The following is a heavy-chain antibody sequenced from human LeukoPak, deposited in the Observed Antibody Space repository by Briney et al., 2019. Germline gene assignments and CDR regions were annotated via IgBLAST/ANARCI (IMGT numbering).Heavy chain of an antibody. Sequence: SETLSLTCTVSGGSISSSSYYWGWIRQPPGKGLEWIGSICYSGSTFYNPSLKSRVTLSVDTSKNQFSLELSSVTAADTALYYCARTENYIPEDCFDPWGQGTLVIVSS. CDR3: ARTENYIPEDCFDP. D-gene: IGHD5-24*01. CDR2: ICYSGST. CDR1: GGSISSSSYY. V-gene: IGHV4-39*01. J-gene: IGHJ5*02.